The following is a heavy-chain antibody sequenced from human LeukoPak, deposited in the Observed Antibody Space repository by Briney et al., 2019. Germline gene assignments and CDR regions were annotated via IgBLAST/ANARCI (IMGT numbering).Heavy chain of an antibody. CDR3: ARGSSYYFDY. V-gene: IGHV3-66*01. J-gene: IGHJ4*02. Sequence: PGGSLRLSCAASGLTVSSDYMSWVRQAPGKGLEWVSVIYSGGGTYYADSVRGRFTISRDNAKNTLYLQLNSLRAEDTAVDYCARGSSYYFDYWGQGTLVTVSS. CDR1: GLTVSSDY. D-gene: IGHD6-6*01. CDR2: IYSGGGT.